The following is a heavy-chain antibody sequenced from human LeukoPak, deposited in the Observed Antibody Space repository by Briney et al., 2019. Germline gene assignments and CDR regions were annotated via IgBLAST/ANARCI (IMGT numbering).Heavy chain of an antibody. D-gene: IGHD3-10*01. Sequence: PGGSLRLSCAASGFTFSSYGMHWVRQAPGKGLEWVAFIRYDGSNKYYADSVKGRFTISRDNAKNSLYLQMNSLRAEDTAVYYCARDHVAYYGSGSYHYWGQGTLVTVSS. CDR3: ARDHVAYYGSGSYHY. V-gene: IGHV3-30*02. CDR1: GFTFSSYG. CDR2: IRYDGSNK. J-gene: IGHJ4*02.